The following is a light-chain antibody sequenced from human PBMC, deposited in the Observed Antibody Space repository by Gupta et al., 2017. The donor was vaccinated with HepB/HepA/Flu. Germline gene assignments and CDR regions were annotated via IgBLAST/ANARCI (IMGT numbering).Light chain of an antibody. CDR1: NIGSKS. CDR2: DES. V-gene: IGLV3-21*04. J-gene: IGLJ2*01. Sequence: SYVLTQPPSVSVAPGKTARITCGGNNIGSKSVHWYQQKPGQAHVLFIEDESGRPSGIPERLACSNAGKNATRAISSVEAGDEADDDCQVWASSSGQGVCGGGTKLTVL. CDR3: QVWASSSGQGV.